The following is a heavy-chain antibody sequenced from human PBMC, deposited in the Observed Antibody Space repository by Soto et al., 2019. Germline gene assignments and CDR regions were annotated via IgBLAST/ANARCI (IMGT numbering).Heavy chain of an antibody. CDR3: ARGTYSSRWYYFDY. CDR2: IYYSGST. J-gene: IGHJ4*02. V-gene: IGHV4-61*01. Sequence: SETLSLTCTVSGGSVSSGSYYWSWIRQPPGKGLEWIGYIYYSGSTNYNPSLKSRVTISVDTSKNQFSLKLSSVTAADTAVYYCARGTYSSRWYYFDYWGQGTLVTVSS. CDR1: GGSVSSGSYY. D-gene: IGHD6-13*01.